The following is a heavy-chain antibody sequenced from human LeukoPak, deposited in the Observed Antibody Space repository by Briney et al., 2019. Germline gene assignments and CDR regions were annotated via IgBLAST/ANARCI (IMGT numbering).Heavy chain of an antibody. CDR1: GYTFTSYG. CDR2: ISAYNGNT. D-gene: IGHD3-22*01. J-gene: IGHJ4*02. Sequence: ASVTLSCKASGYTFTSYGISWVRQAPGQGLEWMGWISAYNGNTNYAQKLQGRVTMTTDTSTSTAYMELRSLRSDDTAVYYCARSLYDSSGYLSWGFDYWGQGTLVTVSS. V-gene: IGHV1-18*01. CDR3: ARSLYDSSGYLSWGFDY.